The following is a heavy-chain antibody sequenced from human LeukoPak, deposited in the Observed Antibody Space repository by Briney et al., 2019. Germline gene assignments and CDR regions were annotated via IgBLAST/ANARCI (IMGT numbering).Heavy chain of an antibody. CDR2: ISNSGGST. J-gene: IGHJ4*02. V-gene: IGHV3-23*01. Sequence: GGSLRLSCAASGFTFSSYAMSWVRQAPGKGLEWVSAISNSGGSTYYADSVKGRFTIPRDNSKNTLYLQMNSLRAEDTAVYYCAKEHGSGWSSFDYWGQGTLVTVSS. D-gene: IGHD6-19*01. CDR3: AKEHGSGWSSFDY. CDR1: GFTFSSYA.